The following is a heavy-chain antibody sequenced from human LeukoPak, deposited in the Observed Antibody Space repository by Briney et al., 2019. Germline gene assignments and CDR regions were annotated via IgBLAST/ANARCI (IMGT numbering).Heavy chain of an antibody. D-gene: IGHD6-19*01. CDR3: VKGYSSGWTREYYGMDV. Sequence: GGSLRLSCAASGFTFSSYTMYCVRQAPGKGLDWVSTISAGGAGTYYADSVKGRFTISRDNSKNTLYLQMDSLRAEDTALYYCVKGYSSGWTREYYGMDVWGQGTTVTVSS. CDR1: GFTFSSYT. J-gene: IGHJ6*02. V-gene: IGHV3-23*01. CDR2: ISAGGAGT.